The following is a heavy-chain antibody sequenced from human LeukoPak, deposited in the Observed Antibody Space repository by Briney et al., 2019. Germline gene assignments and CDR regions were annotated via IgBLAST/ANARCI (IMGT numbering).Heavy chain of an antibody. CDR3: ARDGKSGDCDY. CDR2: ISSSSSTI. J-gene: IGHJ4*02. D-gene: IGHD2-15*01. CDR1: GFTFSSYS. V-gene: IGHV3-48*04. Sequence: GGSLRLSCAASGFTFSSYSMNWVRQAPGKGLEWVSYISSSSSTIYYADSVKGRFTISRDNAKNSLYLQMNSLRAEDTAVYYCARDGKSGDCDYWGQGTLVTVSS.